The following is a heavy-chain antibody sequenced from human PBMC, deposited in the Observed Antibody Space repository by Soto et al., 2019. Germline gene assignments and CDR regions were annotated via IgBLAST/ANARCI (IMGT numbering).Heavy chain of an antibody. D-gene: IGHD5-18*01. J-gene: IGHJ4*02. Sequence: SVKVPCKASGGTFSSYAISWVRQAPGQGLEWMGGIIPIFGTANYAQKFQGRVTITADESTSTAYMELSSLRSEDTAVYYCARAVGIGYSYGSYYFDYWGQGTLVTVSP. V-gene: IGHV1-69*13. CDR1: GGTFSSYA. CDR2: IIPIFGTA. CDR3: ARAVGIGYSYGSYYFDY.